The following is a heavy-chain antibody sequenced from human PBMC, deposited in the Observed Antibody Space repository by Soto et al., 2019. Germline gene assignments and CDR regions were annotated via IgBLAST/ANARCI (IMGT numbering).Heavy chain of an antibody. CDR2: IKSKTDGGTT. Sequence: EVQLVESGGGLVKPGGSLRLSCAASGFTFSNAWMSWVRQAPGKGLEWVGRIKSKTDGGTTDYAAPVKGRFTISRDDSKNTLYLQMNSLKTEDTAVYYCTTDPTVTTAWYYYYYMDVWGKGTTVTVSS. D-gene: IGHD4-17*01. CDR3: TTDPTVTTAWYYYYYMDV. J-gene: IGHJ6*03. CDR1: GFTFSNAW. V-gene: IGHV3-15*01.